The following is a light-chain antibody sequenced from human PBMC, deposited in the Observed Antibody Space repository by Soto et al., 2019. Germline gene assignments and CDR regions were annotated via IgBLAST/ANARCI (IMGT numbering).Light chain of an antibody. J-gene: IGLJ3*02. CDR2: EGS. CDR3: CSYPRGNWV. V-gene: IGLV2-23*01. Sequence: QSVLTQPASVSGSPGQSITISCTGTSNFIGTYNLVSWYQQHPGKAPKLILYEGSARPSGHSTRFSGSKSDNTASLTISGLQAEDEADYFCCSYPRGNWVFGGGTKLTVL. CDR1: SNFIGTYNL.